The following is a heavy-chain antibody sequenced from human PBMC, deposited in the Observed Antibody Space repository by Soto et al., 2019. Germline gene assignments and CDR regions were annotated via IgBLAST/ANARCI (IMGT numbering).Heavy chain of an antibody. J-gene: IGHJ6*02. V-gene: IGHV3-30-3*02. CDR1: GFSFRSYH. Sequence: GGSLRLSCAASGFSFRSYHMDWVRQAPGKGLEWVAVISNDGSKKYYADSVKGRFTISRDNSKNTLYLQMNSLRAEETAVYFCAKSCLGYCSSDSCSLGMDVWGQGTTVTVCS. CDR2: ISNDGSKK. CDR3: AKSCLGYCSSDSCSLGMDV. D-gene: IGHD2-2*01.